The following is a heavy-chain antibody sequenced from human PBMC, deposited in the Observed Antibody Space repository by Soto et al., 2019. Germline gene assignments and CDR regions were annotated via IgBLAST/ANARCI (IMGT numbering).Heavy chain of an antibody. Sequence: QVQLVQSGAEVKKPGSSVKVSCKASGGTFSSHAISWVRQAPGQGLEWMGGIIPFFKATNYAQKFQGRVTITADDSTSTAYMDLYSLRSDDTAVYYCAGYGPLNYYDRTLPYYAMDVRGQGTTVTVSS. V-gene: IGHV1-69*01. D-gene: IGHD3-16*01. CDR1: GGTFSSHA. CDR3: AGYGPLNYYDRTLPYYAMDV. CDR2: IIPFFKAT. J-gene: IGHJ6*02.